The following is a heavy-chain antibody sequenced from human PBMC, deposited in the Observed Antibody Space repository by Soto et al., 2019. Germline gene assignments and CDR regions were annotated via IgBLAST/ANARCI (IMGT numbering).Heavy chain of an antibody. D-gene: IGHD3-22*01. CDR2: IYYSGST. Sequence: SETLSLTCTVSGGSISSYYWSWIRQHPGKGLEWIGYIYYSGSTYYNPSLKSRVTISVDTSKNQFSLKLSSVTAADTAVYYCARVVVIEYYFEYWGQGTLVTVSS. J-gene: IGHJ4*02. V-gene: IGHV4-59*06. CDR3: ARVVVIEYYFEY. CDR1: GGSISSYY.